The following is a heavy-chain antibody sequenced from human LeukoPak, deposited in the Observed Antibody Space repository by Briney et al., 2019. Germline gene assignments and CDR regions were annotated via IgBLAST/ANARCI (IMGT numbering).Heavy chain of an antibody. CDR3: ARDHAAMAEAPTDY. CDR1: GFTFSDYW. D-gene: IGHD5-18*01. CDR2: IRQDGSEK. V-gene: IGHV3-7*01. J-gene: IGHJ4*02. Sequence: GGSLRLSCAASGFTFSDYWMTWVRQAPGKGREWVANIRQDGSEKYHVDSVKGRFTISRDNAKNSLYLQMNSLRAEDTAVYYCARDHAAMAEAPTDYWGQGTLVTVSS.